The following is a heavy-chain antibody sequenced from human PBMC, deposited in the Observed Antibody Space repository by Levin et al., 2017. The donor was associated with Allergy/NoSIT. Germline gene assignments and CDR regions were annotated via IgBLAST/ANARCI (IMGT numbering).Heavy chain of an antibody. CDR2: ISAYGGST. V-gene: IGHV3-64D*06. D-gene: IGHD2-15*01. J-gene: IGHJ4*02. CDR3: VKAKEYCSGGRCQKYCFDY. CDR1: GLSLSLRNYG. Sequence: PGGSLRLSCSASGLSLSLRNYGMHWVRQAPGKGLEYVSGISAYGGSTYYGDSVKGRFTISRDNSKNTLYLQMSSLRTEDTAVYYCVKAKEYCSGGRCQKYCFDYWGQGTLVTVSS.